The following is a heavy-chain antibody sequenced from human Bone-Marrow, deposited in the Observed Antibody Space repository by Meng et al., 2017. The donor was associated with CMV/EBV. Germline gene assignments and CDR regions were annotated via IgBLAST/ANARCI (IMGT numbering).Heavy chain of an antibody. CDR3: ARDPDCSSTNCYTSSYGMDV. Sequence: ASVKVSCKASGYTFSSYGISWVRQAPGQGLEWMGWISAYNGNTNFAQKLQGRVTMTTDTSTSTAYWELRSLRSDDTAVYYCARDPDCSSTNCYTSSYGMDVWGQGTTVTVSS. V-gene: IGHV1-18*01. D-gene: IGHD2-2*02. CDR2: ISAYNGNT. J-gene: IGHJ6*02. CDR1: GYTFSSYG.